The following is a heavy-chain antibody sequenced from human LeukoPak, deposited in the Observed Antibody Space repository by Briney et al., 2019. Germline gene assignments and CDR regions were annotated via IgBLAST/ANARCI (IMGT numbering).Heavy chain of an antibody. Sequence: ASVKVSCKASGYTFTGYYMHWVRQAPGQGLEWMGWINPNSGGTNYAQKFQGRVTMTRDTSTSTVYMELSSLRSEDTAVYYCARDLTYIDYFDYWGQGTLVTVSS. J-gene: IGHJ4*02. CDR3: ARDLTYIDYFDY. V-gene: IGHV1-2*02. CDR2: INPNSGGT. D-gene: IGHD1-14*01. CDR1: GYTFTGYY.